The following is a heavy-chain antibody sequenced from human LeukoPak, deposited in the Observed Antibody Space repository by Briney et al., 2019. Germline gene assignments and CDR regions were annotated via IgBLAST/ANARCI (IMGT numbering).Heavy chain of an antibody. D-gene: IGHD5-18*01. CDR1: GFTFSSSA. Sequence: GGSLRLSCAASGFTFSSSAMSWIRQAPGRGLEWVSAISGSGGSAYYAVSVKGRFTISGDNSKDTLYLQMNSLRAEDTAVYYCAKVDGYSYGPGDYWGQGTLVTVSS. J-gene: IGHJ4*02. CDR2: ISGSGGSA. V-gene: IGHV3-23*01. CDR3: AKVDGYSYGPGDY.